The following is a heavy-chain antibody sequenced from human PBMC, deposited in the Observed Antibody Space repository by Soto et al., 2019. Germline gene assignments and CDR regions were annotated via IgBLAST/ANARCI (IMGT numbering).Heavy chain of an antibody. D-gene: IGHD3-22*01. CDR1: GFTFSSYA. CDR3: AIPPRVYYYDSSGSGGFDP. CDR2: ISGSGGST. Sequence: PGGSLRLSCAASGFTFSSYAMSWVRQAPGKGLEWVSAISGSGGSTYYADSVKGRFTISRDNSKNTLYLQMNSLRAEDTAVYYCAIPPRVYYYDSSGSGGFDPWGQGTLVTVSS. V-gene: IGHV3-23*01. J-gene: IGHJ5*02.